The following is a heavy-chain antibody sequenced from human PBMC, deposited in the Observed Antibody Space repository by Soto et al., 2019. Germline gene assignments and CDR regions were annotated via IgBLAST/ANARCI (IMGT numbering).Heavy chain of an antibody. D-gene: IGHD3-10*01. CDR1: GGSISSGGYY. V-gene: IGHV4-31*03. CDR3: LTCIMVRAALFRACNWFDP. Sequence: TLSLTCTVSGGSISSGGYYWSWIRQHTGKGLKWIGYIYYSGSTYYNPSLKRRVTISVNTSKNQFSLKLSSVTAAVSALYYFLTCIMVRAALFRACNWFDPWLPGPLVTFSS. CDR2: IYYSGST. J-gene: IGHJ5*02.